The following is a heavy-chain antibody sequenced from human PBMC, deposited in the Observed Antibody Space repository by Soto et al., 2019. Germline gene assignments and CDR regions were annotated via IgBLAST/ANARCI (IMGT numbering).Heavy chain of an antibody. J-gene: IGHJ3*02. CDR2: IYYSGST. CDR1: GGSISSGGYY. Sequence: QVQLQESGPGLVKPSQTLSLTCTVSGGSISSGGYYWSWIRQHPGKGLEWIGYIYYSGSTYYNPSLKSRVTISVDTSKNQFSLKLSSVTAADTAVYYCAREEADYCSGGSCYGTVSRDIWGQGTMVTVSS. CDR3: AREEADYCSGGSCYGTVSRDI. D-gene: IGHD2-15*01. V-gene: IGHV4-31*03.